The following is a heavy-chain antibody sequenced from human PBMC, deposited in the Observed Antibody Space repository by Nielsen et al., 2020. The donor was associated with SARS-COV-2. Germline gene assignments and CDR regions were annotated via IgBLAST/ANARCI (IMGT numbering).Heavy chain of an antibody. D-gene: IGHD3-10*01. J-gene: IGHJ4*02. CDR1: GYSFTTYW. CDR2: IDPSDSYT. Sequence: GESLKISCKGSGYSFTTYWITWVRQMPGKGLEWMGRIDPSDSYTNYSPSFQGHVTISVDKSINTAYLQWSSLKASDTAMYYCARRGGYYGSGSYYGWVDYWGQGTQVTVSS. CDR3: ARRGGYYGSGSYYGWVDY. V-gene: IGHV5-10-1*01.